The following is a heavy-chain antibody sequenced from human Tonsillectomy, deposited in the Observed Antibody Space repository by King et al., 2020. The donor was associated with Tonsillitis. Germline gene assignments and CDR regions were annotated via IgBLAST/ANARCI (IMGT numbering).Heavy chain of an antibody. CDR1: GFTFSIFW. CDR3: AREVEFMDYGVPDAFDI. V-gene: IGHV3-74*01. D-gene: IGHD4-17*01. CDR2: INSDGSTT. Sequence: VQLVESGGGLVQPGGSLRLSCAASGFTFSIFWMHWVRQAPRKGLVWVSRINSDGSTTSYADSVKGRFTISRDNAKNTLYLQMNSLRAEDTAVYYCAREVEFMDYGVPDAFDIWGQGTMVTVSS. J-gene: IGHJ3*02.